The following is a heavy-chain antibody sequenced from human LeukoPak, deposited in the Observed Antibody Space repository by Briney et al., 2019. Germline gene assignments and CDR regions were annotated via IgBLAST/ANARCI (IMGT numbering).Heavy chain of an antibody. CDR1: GFTFSSYA. D-gene: IGHD6-19*01. CDR3: AKEEAEWLVRGVEYFQH. V-gene: IGHV3-23*01. CDR2: ISGSGGST. J-gene: IGHJ1*01. Sequence: PGGSLRLSCAASGFTFSSYAMSWARQAPGKGLEWVSAISGSGGSTYYADSVKGRFTISRDNSKNTLYLQMNSLRAEDTAVYYCAKEEAEWLVRGVEYFQHWGQGTLVTVSS.